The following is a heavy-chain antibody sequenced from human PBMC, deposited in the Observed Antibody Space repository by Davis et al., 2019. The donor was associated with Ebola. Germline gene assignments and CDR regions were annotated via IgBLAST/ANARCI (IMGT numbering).Heavy chain of an antibody. CDR3: AKEENGGLFEN. D-gene: IGHD7-27*01. Sequence: GGSLRLSCAASGFTFTSNAMSWVRQAPGKGLEWVSVISGSGETTHYADSVRGRFTISRDSSKNTLYLQMNSLRVDDTAVYYCAKEENGGLFENWGQGTLVTVSS. V-gene: IGHV3-23*01. CDR1: GFTFTSNA. CDR2: ISGSGETT. J-gene: IGHJ4*02.